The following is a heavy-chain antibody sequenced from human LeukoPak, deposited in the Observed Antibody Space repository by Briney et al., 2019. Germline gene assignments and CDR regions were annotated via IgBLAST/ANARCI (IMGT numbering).Heavy chain of an antibody. J-gene: IGHJ4*02. CDR1: GGSISSYY. D-gene: IGHD6-13*01. V-gene: IGHV4-59*01. CDR3: SRDRSDNTTWYVGSH. Sequence: PSETLSLTCTVSGGSISSYYWSWIRQPPGKGLEWIGYIYYSGSTNYNPSLKSRVTISVDTSENQFSLKLSSVTAADTAVYYCSRDRSDNTTWYVGSHWGQGILVTVSS. CDR2: IYYSGST.